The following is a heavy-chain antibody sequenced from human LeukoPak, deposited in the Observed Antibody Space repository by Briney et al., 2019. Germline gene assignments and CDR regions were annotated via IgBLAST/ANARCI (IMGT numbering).Heavy chain of an antibody. CDR2: IYPGDSDT. V-gene: IGHV5-51*01. J-gene: IGHJ3*02. CDR3: ARSLNDAFDI. Sequence: GESPKTSCKGPGYSLTSYWIGWVRQVPGKGLNFMVIIYPGDSDTRYSPSFQGQVTISADKSSSTAYLQWSSLKASDTAIYYCARSLNDAFDIWGQGTMVTVSS. CDR1: GYSLTSYW.